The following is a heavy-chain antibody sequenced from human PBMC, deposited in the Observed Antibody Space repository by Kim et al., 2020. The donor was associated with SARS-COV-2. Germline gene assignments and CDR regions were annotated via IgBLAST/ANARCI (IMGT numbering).Heavy chain of an antibody. J-gene: IGHJ6*02. D-gene: IGHD2-2*01. CDR2: IWYDGSNK. CDR3: ARDRGSTSYYGMDV. V-gene: IGHV3-33*01. Sequence: GGSLRLSCAASGFTFSSYGMHWVRQAPGKGLEWVAVIWYDGSNKYYADSVNGRFTISRDNSKNTLYLQMNSLRAEDTAVYYCARDRGSTSYYGMDVWGQGTTVTVSS. CDR1: GFTFSSYG.